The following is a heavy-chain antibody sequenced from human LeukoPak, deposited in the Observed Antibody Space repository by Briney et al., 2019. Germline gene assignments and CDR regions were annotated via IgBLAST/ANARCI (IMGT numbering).Heavy chain of an antibody. CDR3: AREGDYDPFGPFDY. CDR1: GGTFSSYA. CDR2: IIPIFGTA. V-gene: IGHV1-69*06. D-gene: IGHD4-17*01. Sequence: SVKVSCKASGGTFSSYAISWVRQAPGQGLEWMGGIIPIFGTANYAQKFQGRVTITADKSTSTAYMELSRLRSDDTAVYYCAREGDYDPFGPFDYWGQGTLVTVSS. J-gene: IGHJ4*02.